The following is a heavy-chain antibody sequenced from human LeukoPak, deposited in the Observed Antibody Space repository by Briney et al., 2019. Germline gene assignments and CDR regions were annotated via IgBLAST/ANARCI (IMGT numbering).Heavy chain of an antibody. V-gene: IGHV3-30-3*01. CDR1: GFTFSSYA. CDR3: ARDFLELTYYFDY. D-gene: IGHD1-7*01. Sequence: GGSLRLSCAASGFTFSSYAMHWVRQAPGKGLEWVAVISYDGSNKYYADSVKGRFTISRDNSKNTLYLQVNSLRAEDTAVYYCARDFLELTYYFDYWGQGTLVTVSS. CDR2: ISYDGSNK. J-gene: IGHJ4*02.